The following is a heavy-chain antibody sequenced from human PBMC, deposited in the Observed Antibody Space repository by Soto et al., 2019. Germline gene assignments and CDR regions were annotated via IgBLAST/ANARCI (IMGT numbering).Heavy chain of an antibody. J-gene: IGHJ6*04. Sequence: SETLSLTCTVSGGSISSGGYYWSWIRQHPGKGLEWIGYIYYSGSTYYNPSLKSRVTISVDTSKNQFSLKLSSVTAADTAVYYCARGIVVVVAAPMDVWGKGTTVTVSS. D-gene: IGHD2-15*01. CDR2: IYYSGST. CDR1: GGSISSGGYY. V-gene: IGHV4-31*03. CDR3: ARGIVVVVAAPMDV.